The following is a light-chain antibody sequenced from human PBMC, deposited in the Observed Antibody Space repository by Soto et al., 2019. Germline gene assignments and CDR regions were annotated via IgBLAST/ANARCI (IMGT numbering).Light chain of an antibody. CDR1: QSISIW. Sequence: DIQMTQSPSTLSASVGDRVTITCRASQSISIWLAWYQQKPGKAPKILIYKASSLESGVPSRFSGSGSGTEFTLTISNLQPDDFANYYCQQYDSYSSGPFGQGTKVDIK. J-gene: IGKJ1*01. CDR2: KAS. CDR3: QQYDSYSSGP. V-gene: IGKV1-5*03.